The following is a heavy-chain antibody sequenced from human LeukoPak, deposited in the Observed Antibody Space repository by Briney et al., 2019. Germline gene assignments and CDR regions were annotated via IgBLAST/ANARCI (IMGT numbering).Heavy chain of an antibody. CDR2: INPSGDFR. CDR3: ARGGGVVLRSYMDV. J-gene: IGHJ6*03. CDR1: GGTFSSYA. D-gene: IGHD3-3*01. V-gene: IGHV1-46*01. Sequence: ASVKVSCKASGGTFSSYAISWVRQAPGQGLEWMAIINPSGDFRSYAQKFQGRLTVTRDMSTRTVYMELSDLRPEDTAVYYCARGGGVVLRSYMDVWGKGTTVTISS.